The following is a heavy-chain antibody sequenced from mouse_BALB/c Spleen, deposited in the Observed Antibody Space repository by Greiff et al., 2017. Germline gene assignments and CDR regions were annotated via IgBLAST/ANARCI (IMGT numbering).Heavy chain of an antibody. CDR3: ARPVRYYFDY. Sequence: QVQLKQSAAELARPGASVKMSCKASGYTFTSYTMHWVKQRPGQGLEWIGYINPSSGYTEYNQKFKDKTTLTADKSSSTAYMQLSSLTSEDSAVYYCARPVRYYFDYWGQGTTLTVSS. CDR2: INPSSGYT. J-gene: IGHJ2*01. V-gene: IGHV1-4*02. CDR1: GYTFTSYT.